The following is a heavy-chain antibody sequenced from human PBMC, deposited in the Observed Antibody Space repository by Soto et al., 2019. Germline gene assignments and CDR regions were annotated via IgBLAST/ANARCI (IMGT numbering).Heavy chain of an antibody. V-gene: IGHV3-21*01. CDR3: ARGWEAAAGNHFDY. D-gene: IGHD6-13*01. Sequence: GGSLRLSCAASGFTFSSYSMNWVRQAPGKGLEWVSSISSSSSYIYYADSVKGRFTISKDNAKNSLYLQMNRLRAEDTAVYYCARGWEAAAGNHFDYWGQGTLVTVSS. J-gene: IGHJ4*02. CDR1: GFTFSSYS. CDR2: ISSSSSYI.